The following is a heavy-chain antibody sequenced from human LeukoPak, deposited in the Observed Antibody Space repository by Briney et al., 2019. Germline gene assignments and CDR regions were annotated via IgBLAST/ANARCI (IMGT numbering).Heavy chain of an antibody. CDR1: GFNFSKFG. CDR2: ISGRVGST. Sequence: GVSLRPSCAAPGFNFSKFGMSWVRPAPRQGMEWASCISGRVGSTNYADSMKGRFTISRDNSKSTMFLQMTSVRADDTAVYDCAKDLSQLASIDYWGQGTLVTVYS. J-gene: IGHJ4*02. CDR3: AKDLSQLASIDY. V-gene: IGHV3-23*01.